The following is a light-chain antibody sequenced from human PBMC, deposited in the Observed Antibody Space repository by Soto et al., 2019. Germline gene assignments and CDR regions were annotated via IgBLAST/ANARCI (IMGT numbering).Light chain of an antibody. CDR3: QQYDNWPLT. J-gene: IGKJ4*01. CDR2: GAS. V-gene: IGKV3-15*01. Sequence: EIVMTPSPATLSVCPGASATLSCRASQSISNNLAWYQRNPGQAPRLLIYGASTRATGIPARFSGSGSGTEFTLTISSLQSEDFAVYFCQQYDNWPLTFGGGTKVDI. CDR1: QSISNN.